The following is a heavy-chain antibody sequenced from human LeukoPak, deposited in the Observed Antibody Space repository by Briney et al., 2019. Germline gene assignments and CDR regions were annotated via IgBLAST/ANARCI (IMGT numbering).Heavy chain of an antibody. Sequence: GRSLRLSCAPSRFTFTNFAIHWVRHPPGKGLEWVAVISSHGGDTYYGDSVKGRFTISRDNSKNTLSLQMNSLRAEGTAVYYCARAGGIVGAYSAFDIWGEGTMVTASS. D-gene: IGHD1-26*01. CDR2: ISSHGGDT. J-gene: IGHJ3*02. CDR1: RFTFTNFA. CDR3: ARAGGIVGAYSAFDI. V-gene: IGHV3-30*01.